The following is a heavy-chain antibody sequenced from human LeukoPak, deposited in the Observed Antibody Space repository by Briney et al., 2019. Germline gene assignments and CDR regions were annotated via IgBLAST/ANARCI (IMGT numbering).Heavy chain of an antibody. CDR3: ARVSDDSGWNFDY. CDR1: GYTFTSFA. V-gene: IGHV1-3*01. J-gene: IGHJ4*02. D-gene: IGHD6-19*01. CDR2: INAGTGNR. Sequence: ASVKVSCKASGYTFTSFAVRWVRQAPGQRLEWMGWINAGTGNRKYSQKFQDRVTITRETSATTAYMELSSLTSEDTAVYYCARVSDDSGWNFDYWGQGTLVTVSS.